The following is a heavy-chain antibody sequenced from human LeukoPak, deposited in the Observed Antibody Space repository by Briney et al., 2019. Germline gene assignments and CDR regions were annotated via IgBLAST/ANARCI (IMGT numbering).Heavy chain of an antibody. CDR2: ISSSDSYT. J-gene: IGHJ1*01. CDR3: VRGHTILTH. D-gene: IGHD3-9*01. V-gene: IGHV3-21*05. Sequence: PGGSLRLSCAASGFTFSSYGMHWIRQAPGKGLEWVSYISSSDSYTSYADSVKGRFTISRDNAKNSLYLQMNSLRAEDTAVYYCVRGHTILTHWGQGTLVTVSS. CDR1: GFTFSSYG.